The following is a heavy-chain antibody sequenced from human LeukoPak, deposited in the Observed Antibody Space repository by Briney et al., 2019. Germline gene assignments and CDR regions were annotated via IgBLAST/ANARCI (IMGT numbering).Heavy chain of an antibody. D-gene: IGHD3-10*01. CDR3: ATGREIWFGELFDY. CDR1: GYTFTSYG. CDR2: ISAYNGNT. V-gene: IGHV1-18*01. J-gene: IGHJ4*02. Sequence: ASVKVSCKASGYTFTSYGISWVRQAPGQGLEWMGWISAYNGNTNYAQKLQGRVTMTTDTSTSTAYMELRSLRSEDTAVYYCATGREIWFGELFDYWGQGTLVTVSS.